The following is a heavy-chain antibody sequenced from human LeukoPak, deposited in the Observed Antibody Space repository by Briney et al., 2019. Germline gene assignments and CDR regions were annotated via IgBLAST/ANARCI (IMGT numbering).Heavy chain of an antibody. D-gene: IGHD3-10*01. CDR2: MNPNIGNT. Sequence: ASVKVSCKASGYTFTSYDINWVRQATGQGLEWMGWMNPNIGNTGYARKFQGRVTMTRNTSISTAYMELSSLRSDDTAVYYCARDTQGVRGVIRDPDYWGQGTLVTVSS. J-gene: IGHJ4*02. CDR1: GYTFTSYD. CDR3: ARDTQGVRGVIRDPDY. V-gene: IGHV1-8*01.